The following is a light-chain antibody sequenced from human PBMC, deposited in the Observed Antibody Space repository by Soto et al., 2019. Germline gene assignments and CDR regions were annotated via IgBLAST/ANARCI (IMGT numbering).Light chain of an antibody. CDR2: AAS. V-gene: IGKV1-27*01. Sequence: DIQMTQSPSSLSASVGDRVTITCRASQAISNYLAWYQQKPGKVPKLLIYAASTLQSGVPSRFSGSGSGTDFTLTISSLQPEDVATYYCEKYNSYPPWTFGQGTKVDIK. CDR3: EKYNSYPPWT. J-gene: IGKJ1*01. CDR1: QAISNY.